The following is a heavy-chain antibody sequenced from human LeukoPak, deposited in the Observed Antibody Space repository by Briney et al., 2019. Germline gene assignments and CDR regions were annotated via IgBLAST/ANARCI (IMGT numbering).Heavy chain of an antibody. CDR3: AIQVVGSTHMVFDY. CDR2: IYHTGTT. J-gene: IGHJ4*02. Sequence: SGTLSLTCAVSGGSISSTNRWSWVRQPPGKGLEWIGEIYHTGTTNYNPSLKSRVTISVDMSKNQFSLKLSSVTAADTAVYYCAIQVVGSTHMVFDYWGQGTLVTVSS. D-gene: IGHD1-26*01. CDR1: GGSISSTNR. V-gene: IGHV4-4*02.